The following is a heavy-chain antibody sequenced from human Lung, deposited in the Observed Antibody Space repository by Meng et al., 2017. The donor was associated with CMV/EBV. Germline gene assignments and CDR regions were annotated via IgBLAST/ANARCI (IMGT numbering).Heavy chain of an antibody. D-gene: IGHD3-10*01. CDR1: GDSITNHNW. CDR2: IPHRGSS. V-gene: IGHV4-4*02. Sequence: QVPFRESGPALVKPSETLSLTGAVPGDSITNHNWWAWVRQPPGKGLEWIGEIPHRGSSAYNPSLKSRVSMSIDKSKNQFSLKLTSVTAADTAVYHCLRRSGGSVWGQGTLVTVSS. J-gene: IGHJ1*01. CDR3: LRRSGGSV.